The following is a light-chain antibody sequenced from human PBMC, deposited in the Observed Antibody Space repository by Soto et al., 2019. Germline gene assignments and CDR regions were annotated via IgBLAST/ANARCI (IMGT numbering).Light chain of an antibody. J-gene: IGLJ3*02. V-gene: IGLV2-11*01. CDR2: DVS. Sequence: QSALTQPRSVSGSPGQSVTISCTGTSSDVGGYKYVSWYQQHPGKAPKLMIYDVSQRSSGVPDRFSGSKSGNTASLTISGLQAEDEADYYCSSYAGSSWVFGGGTKLTVL. CDR3: SSYAGSSWV. CDR1: SSDVGGYKY.